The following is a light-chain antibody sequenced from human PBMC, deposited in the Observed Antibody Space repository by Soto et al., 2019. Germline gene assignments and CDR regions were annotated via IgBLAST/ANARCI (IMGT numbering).Light chain of an antibody. CDR2: GNS. Sequence: QSVLTQPLSVSGAPGQRATISCTGSSSNIGAGYDVHWYQQLPGTAPKLLIYGNSNRPSGVPDRFSGSKSGTSASLAITGLQAEDEADYYCQSYDSSLSGLVFGTGTKVTVL. CDR3: QSYDSSLSGLV. J-gene: IGLJ1*01. CDR1: SSNIGAGYD. V-gene: IGLV1-40*01.